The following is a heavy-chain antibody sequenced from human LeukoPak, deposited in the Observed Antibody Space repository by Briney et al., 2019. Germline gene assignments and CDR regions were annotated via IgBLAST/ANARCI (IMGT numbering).Heavy chain of an antibody. D-gene: IGHD3-3*01. CDR1: GGSISRYY. Sequence: SETLSLTCTVSGGSISRYYWSWLRQPPGKGLAWIGYIYYSGSTNYNPSLTSRVTISVDTSKNQSSLKLSSVTAADPVLYHCGRVQRKIFGLFSTYNMDVRGKGNTVTVSS. CDR3: GRVQRKIFGLFSTYNMDV. V-gene: IGHV4-59*01. CDR2: IYYSGST. J-gene: IGHJ6*03.